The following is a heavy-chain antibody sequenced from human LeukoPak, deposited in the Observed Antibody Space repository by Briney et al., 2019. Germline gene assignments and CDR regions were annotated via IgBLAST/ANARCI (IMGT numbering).Heavy chain of an antibody. CDR2: IYYSGST. D-gene: IGHD3-9*01. V-gene: IGHV4-59*01. CDR3: ARGVVLTGYPLDF. J-gene: IGHJ4*02. CDR1: GGSISTYY. Sequence: PSETLSLTCTVSGGSISTYYWSWMRQPPGRGLEWIGYIYYSGSTNHNPSLQSRVTISVDTSKNQFSLKLSSVTAADTAVYYCARGVVLTGYPLDFWGRGTLATVSS.